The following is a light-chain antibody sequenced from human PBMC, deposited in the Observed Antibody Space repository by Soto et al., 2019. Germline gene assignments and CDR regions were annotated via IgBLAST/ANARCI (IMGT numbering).Light chain of an antibody. CDR1: QSLVYSDGNTY. Sequence: DIVVNQSPLSLPVTLGQPASISCSSSQSLVYSDGNTYLNWFQQRPGQSPRRLIYKVSNRDSGVPDRFSGSGSGTDFTLKISRVKAEDVGVYYCMQGTQCWTFGQGTKVDIK. V-gene: IGKV2-30*01. CDR3: MQGTQCWT. CDR2: KVS. J-gene: IGKJ1*01.